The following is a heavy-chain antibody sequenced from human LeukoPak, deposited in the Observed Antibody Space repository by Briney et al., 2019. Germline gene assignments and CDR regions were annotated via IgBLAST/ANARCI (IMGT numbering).Heavy chain of an antibody. V-gene: IGHV1-69*05. CDR3: ARDGDGYNYGTFFDY. Sequence: SVKVSCKASGGTFSSYAISWVRQAPGQGVEWMGRIIPIFGRANYAQKFQGRDTITTDESTSTAYMEMSSLRSEDTAVYYCARDGDGYNYGTFFDYWGQGTLVTVSS. J-gene: IGHJ4*02. CDR1: GGTFSSYA. D-gene: IGHD5-24*01. CDR2: IIPIFGRA.